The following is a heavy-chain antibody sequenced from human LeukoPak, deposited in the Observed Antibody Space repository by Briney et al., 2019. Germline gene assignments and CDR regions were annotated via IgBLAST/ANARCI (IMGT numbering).Heavy chain of an antibody. Sequence: GRSLRLSCAASGFTCSSYGMHWVRQAPGKGLEWVAVIWSDGSNKNYADSVKGRFTISRDNSKNTLYLQMNSLRVEGTAMYYCATDIGSAPFDYWGQGTLVTVSS. CDR1: GFTCSSYG. D-gene: IGHD3-10*01. CDR2: IWSDGSNK. V-gene: IGHV3-33*01. J-gene: IGHJ4*02. CDR3: ATDIGSAPFDY.